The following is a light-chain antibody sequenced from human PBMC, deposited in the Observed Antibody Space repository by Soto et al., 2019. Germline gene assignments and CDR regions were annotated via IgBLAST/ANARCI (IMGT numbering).Light chain of an antibody. CDR1: QGVPTTY. Sequence: EVLLTQSPGTLSLSPGASATLSCRASQGVPTTYVAWYQQRPGQAPRLLIYDASNRAAGTPGRFSGSRSGTDFTLTINRLDPEDFAVYYCQHYGASPGSFGQGTKVEIK. CDR3: QHYGASPGS. V-gene: IGKV3-20*01. CDR2: DAS. J-gene: IGKJ1*01.